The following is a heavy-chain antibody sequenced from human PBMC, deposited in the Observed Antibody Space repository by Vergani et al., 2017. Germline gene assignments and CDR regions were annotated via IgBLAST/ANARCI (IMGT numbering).Heavy chain of an antibody. D-gene: IGHD6-25*01. CDR2: IHPADSDT. V-gene: IGHV5-51*01. CDR3: AILYGRDSSGSKYFDY. J-gene: IGHJ4*02. Sequence: EVQLVQYGAEVKKPGESLKISCQISGYSFTNYWIGWVRQMPGKGLEWMGIIHPADSDTRYSPSFQGQVTISVDKSISTAYLQRSSLRASDSAMYYCAILYGRDSSGSKYFDYWGQGTLVTVSS. CDR1: GYSFTNYW.